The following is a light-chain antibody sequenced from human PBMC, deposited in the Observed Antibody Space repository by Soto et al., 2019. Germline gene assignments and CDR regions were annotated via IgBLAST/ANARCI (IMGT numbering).Light chain of an antibody. V-gene: IGLV2-14*03. Sequence: QSVLTQPASVSGSPGQSITISCTETSSDIGTYNFVSWYQQHPDKAPKLMIYDVRNRPSGVSNRFSGSKSGNTASLTISGLQAEDEADYYCSSYTGSASYVFGTGTKLTVL. CDR3: SSYTGSASYV. CDR1: SSDIGTYNF. J-gene: IGLJ1*01. CDR2: DVR.